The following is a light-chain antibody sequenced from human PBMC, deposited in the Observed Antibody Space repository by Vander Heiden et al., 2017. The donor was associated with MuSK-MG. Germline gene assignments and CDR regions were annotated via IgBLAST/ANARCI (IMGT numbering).Light chain of an antibody. J-gene: IGKJ1*01. Sequence: IVLTQSPGTLSLSPGERVTLSCRASQSVSSTYLAWYQQKPGQAPRLLIYGASGRPTGIPDRFSDSGSGTHFTLTISRLEREDFAVYYCHQEVNSPRTFGQGTKVEIK. CDR3: HQEVNSPRT. V-gene: IGKV3-20*01. CDR2: GAS. CDR1: QSVSSTY.